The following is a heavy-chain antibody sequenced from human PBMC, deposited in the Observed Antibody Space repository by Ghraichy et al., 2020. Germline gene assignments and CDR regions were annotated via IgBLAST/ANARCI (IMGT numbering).Heavy chain of an antibody. CDR1: GGSFSGYY. V-gene: IGHV4-34*01. CDR3: ARDSGKRAVDY. CDR2: INHSGST. J-gene: IGHJ4*02. D-gene: IGHD4-23*01. Sequence: SETLSLTCAVSGGSFSGYYWSWIRQPPGKGLEWIGEINHSGSTNYNPSLKSRVTIAVDTSKNQFSLKLSSVTDADTAVYYCARDSGKRAVDYWGQGTLVTVSS.